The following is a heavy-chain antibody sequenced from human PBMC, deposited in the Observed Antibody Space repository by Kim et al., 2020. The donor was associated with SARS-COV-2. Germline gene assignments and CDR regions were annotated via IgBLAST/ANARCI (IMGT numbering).Heavy chain of an antibody. Sequence: SETLSLTCAVYGGSFSGYYWSWIRQPPGKGLEWIGEINHSGSTNYNPSLKSRVTISVDTSKNQFSLKLSSVTAADTAVYYCARGGRYNWNYNWFDPWGQGTLVTVSS. D-gene: IGHD1-7*01. V-gene: IGHV4-34*01. CDR2: INHSGST. CDR1: GGSFSGYY. J-gene: IGHJ5*02. CDR3: ARGGRYNWNYNWFDP.